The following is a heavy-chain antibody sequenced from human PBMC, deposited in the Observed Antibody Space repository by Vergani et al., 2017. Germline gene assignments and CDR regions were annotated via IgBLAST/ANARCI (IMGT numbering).Heavy chain of an antibody. Sequence: EVQLLESGGGLVQPGGSLRLSCAASGFTFSSYAMSWVRQAPGKGLEWVSAISGSGGSTYYADSVKGRFTISRDNSKNTLYRQMNSLRAEDTAVYYCAKLDPPTVTKRSSWFDPWGQGTLVTVSS. CDR3: AKLDPPTVTKRSSWFDP. CDR1: GFTFSSYA. D-gene: IGHD4-17*01. J-gene: IGHJ5*02. V-gene: IGHV3-23*01. CDR2: ISGSGGST.